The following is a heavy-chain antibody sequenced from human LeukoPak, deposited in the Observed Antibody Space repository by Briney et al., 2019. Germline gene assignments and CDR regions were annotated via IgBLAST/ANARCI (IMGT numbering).Heavy chain of an antibody. Sequence: SETLSLTCTVSGGSVSSGSYYWSWIRQPPGRGLEWIGYIYYSGSTNYNPSLKSRVTISVDTSKNQFSLKLSSVTAADTAVYHCAREAMYSYGNNFDYWGQGTLVTVSS. V-gene: IGHV4-61*01. J-gene: IGHJ4*02. CDR1: GGSVSSGSYY. CDR2: IYYSGST. CDR3: AREAMYSYGNNFDY. D-gene: IGHD5-18*01.